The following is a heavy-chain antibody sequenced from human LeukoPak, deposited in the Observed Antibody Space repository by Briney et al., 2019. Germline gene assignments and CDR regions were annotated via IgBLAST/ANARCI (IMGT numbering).Heavy chain of an antibody. CDR3: AREDCSSTSCYHDDALDI. V-gene: IGHV1-46*01. CDR1: GYTFASYY. Sequence: GASVKVSCKASGYTFASYYMHWVRQAPEQGLEWMGIINPSGGSTSYAQKFQGRVTMTRDTSTSTVYMELSSLRSEDTAVYYCAREDCSSTSCYHDDALDIWGQGTMVTVSS. J-gene: IGHJ3*02. CDR2: INPSGGST. D-gene: IGHD2-2*01.